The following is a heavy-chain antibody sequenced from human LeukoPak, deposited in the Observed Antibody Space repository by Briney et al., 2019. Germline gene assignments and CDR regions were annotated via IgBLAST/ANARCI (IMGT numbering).Heavy chain of an antibody. Sequence: GGSLRLSCAASGFTFSSYGMHWVRQAPGKGLEWVAVISYDGSNKYYADSVKGRFTISRDNSKNTLYLQMNSLRAEDTAVYYCARDPAFYYDSSGYPDKFDYWGQGTLVTVSS. CDR3: ARDPAFYYDSSGYPDKFDY. CDR2: ISYDGSNK. D-gene: IGHD3-22*01. V-gene: IGHV3-30*03. J-gene: IGHJ4*02. CDR1: GFTFSSYG.